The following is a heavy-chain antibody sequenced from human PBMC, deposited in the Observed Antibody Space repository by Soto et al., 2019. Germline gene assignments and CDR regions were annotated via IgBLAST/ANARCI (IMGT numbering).Heavy chain of an antibody. Sequence: SETLSLTCTVSGGSISSYYWSWIRQPPGKGLEWIGYIYYGGSTNYNPSLKSRVTISVDTSKNQFSLKLSSVTAADTAVYYCAREITPPNYGSGTFDYWGPGTLVTVYS. J-gene: IGHJ4*02. CDR1: GGSISSYY. CDR3: AREITPPNYGSGTFDY. V-gene: IGHV4-59*01. D-gene: IGHD3-10*01. CDR2: IYYGGST.